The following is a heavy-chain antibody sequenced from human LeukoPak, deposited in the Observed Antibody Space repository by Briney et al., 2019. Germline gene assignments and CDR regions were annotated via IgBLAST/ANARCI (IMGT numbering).Heavy chain of an antibody. D-gene: IGHD3-22*01. Sequence: SETLSLTCAVYGGSFSGYYWSWIRQPPGKGLEWIGEINHSGSTNYNPSLKSRVTISVDTSKNQFSLKLSSVTAADTAVYYCARGPYRSYYYDSSGYDSAAEYFQHWGQGTLVTVSS. V-gene: IGHV4-34*01. CDR2: INHSGST. J-gene: IGHJ1*01. CDR3: ARGPYRSYYYDSSGYDSAAEYFQH. CDR1: GGSFSGYY.